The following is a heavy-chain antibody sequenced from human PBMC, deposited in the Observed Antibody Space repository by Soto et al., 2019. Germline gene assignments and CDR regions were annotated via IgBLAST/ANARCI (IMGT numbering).Heavy chain of an antibody. V-gene: IGHV4-59*11. Sequence: PSETLCLTCSVSGDSLKNHYLAWIRHSPGKGQEWIGNIYDSVSTNYSPDLKSRVSMSVDTFNNLFSLQLNSVTAARTAVCYCAGEGTMVREYYYYGMDVWGQGTTVT. D-gene: IGHD3-10*01. CDR3: AGEGTMVREYYYYGMDV. J-gene: IGHJ6*02. CDR1: GDSLKNHY. CDR2: IYDSVST.